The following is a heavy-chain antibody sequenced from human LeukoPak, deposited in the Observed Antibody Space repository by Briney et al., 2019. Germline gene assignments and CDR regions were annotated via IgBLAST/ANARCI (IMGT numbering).Heavy chain of an antibody. J-gene: IGHJ3*02. V-gene: IGHV3-30*02. D-gene: IGHD2-21*01. CDR3: AKVGAVVVVIATGEAFDI. CDR2: IRYDGSNK. CDR1: GFTFSSYG. Sequence: GGSLRLSCAASGFTFSSYGMHWVRQAPGKGLEWVAFIRYDGSNKYYADSVKGRFTISRDNSKNTLYLQMNSLRAEDTAVYYCAKVGAVVVVIATGEAFDIWGQGTMVTVSS.